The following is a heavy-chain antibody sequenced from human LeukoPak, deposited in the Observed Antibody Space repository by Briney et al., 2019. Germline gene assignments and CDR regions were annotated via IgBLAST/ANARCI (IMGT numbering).Heavy chain of an antibody. CDR2: ISYDGTDN. Sequence: GGSLRLSCAASGFTFSDYYMTWIRQAPGKGLEWVAVISYDGTDNYYADSVKGRFTISRDNSKNTLFLQMNSLRPEDTAAYYCAIGGGSSTWYEGYLQHWGQGTLITVSS. J-gene: IGHJ1*01. D-gene: IGHD6-13*01. CDR1: GFTFSDYY. V-gene: IGHV3-30-3*01. CDR3: AIGGGSSTWYEGYLQH.